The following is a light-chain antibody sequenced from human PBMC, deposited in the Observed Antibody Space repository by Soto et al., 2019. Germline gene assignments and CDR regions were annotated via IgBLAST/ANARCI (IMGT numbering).Light chain of an antibody. V-gene: IGKV3-15*01. J-gene: IGKJ1*01. Sequence: EIVMTQSPVTLSVSPGERATLSCRASQSVRSNLAWYQQRLGQAPRLLIFGASTRATGIPDRFSGSGSGTEFTLTISSLQSEDFAVYYCQQYDNWPPWTFGQGTKVEIK. CDR3: QQYDNWPPWT. CDR2: GAS. CDR1: QSVRSN.